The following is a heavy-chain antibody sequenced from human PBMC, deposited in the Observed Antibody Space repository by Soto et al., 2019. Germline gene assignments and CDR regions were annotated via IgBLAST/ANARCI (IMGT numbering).Heavy chain of an antibody. J-gene: IGHJ4*02. Sequence: SETLSLTCAVYGGSFSGYYWSWIRQPPGKGLEWIGEINHSGSTNYNPSLKSRVTISVDTSKNQFSLKLSSVTAADTAVYYCASTPQQYYDILTGYYYFDYWGQGTLVTVSS. V-gene: IGHV4-34*01. CDR3: ASTPQQYYDILTGYYYFDY. CDR1: GGSFSGYY. D-gene: IGHD3-9*01. CDR2: INHSGST.